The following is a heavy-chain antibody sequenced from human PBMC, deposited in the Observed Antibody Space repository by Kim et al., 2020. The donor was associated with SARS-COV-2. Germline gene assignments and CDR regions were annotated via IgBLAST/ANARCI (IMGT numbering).Heavy chain of an antibody. D-gene: IGHD6-13*01. V-gene: IGHV1-3*01. CDR2: NT. CDR3: ARVAAAGYDY. Sequence: NTKYSQKFQGRVTITRDTSASTAYMELSSLRSEDTAVYYCARVAAAGYDYWGQGTLVTVSS. J-gene: IGHJ4*02.